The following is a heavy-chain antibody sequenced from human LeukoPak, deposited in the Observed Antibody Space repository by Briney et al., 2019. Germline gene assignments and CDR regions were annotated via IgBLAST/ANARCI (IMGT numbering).Heavy chain of an antibody. V-gene: IGHV3-30*03. Sequence: GTSLRLSCGASGFTFSDYGMHWVRQAPGKGLEWLAVISPDGRNAHYADSVKGRFTISRDNSKNTLYLQMIGLRLEDSAVYYCGGYSGGWYPVDFWGQGTLVTVSS. D-gene: IGHD6-19*01. J-gene: IGHJ4*02. CDR2: ISPDGRNA. CDR3: GGYSGGWYPVDF. CDR1: GFTFSDYG.